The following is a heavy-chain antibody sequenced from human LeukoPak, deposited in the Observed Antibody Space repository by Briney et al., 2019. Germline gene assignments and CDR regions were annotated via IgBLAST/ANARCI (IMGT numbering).Heavy chain of an antibody. V-gene: IGHV3-21*01. CDR1: GFLFSSYS. CDR2: ISSSSKYI. J-gene: IGHJ3*02. CDR3: AREMPDYYDSSGPHDGFDI. Sequence: GGSLRLSCETSGFLFSSYSMNWVRQAPGRGLEWISSISSSSKYIYYADSVKGRFTVSRDNAKKSLFLQMKNLRAEDTAVFYCAREMPDYYDSSGPHDGFDIWGQGTMVTVSS. D-gene: IGHD3-22*01.